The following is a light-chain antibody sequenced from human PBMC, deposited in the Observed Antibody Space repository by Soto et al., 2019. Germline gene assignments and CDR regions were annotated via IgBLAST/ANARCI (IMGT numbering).Light chain of an antibody. J-gene: IGKJ1*01. V-gene: IGKV3-20*01. CDR2: GAS. Sequence: EIVLTQSPGTLSLSPGERATLSCRASQSVTSSHLAWYQQKPGQAPRLLIYGASSRATGIPDRFSGGGSGTDFSLTISRLEPEDFAVYYCHQYDKSWTFGQGTKVEIK. CDR3: HQYDKSWT. CDR1: QSVTSSH.